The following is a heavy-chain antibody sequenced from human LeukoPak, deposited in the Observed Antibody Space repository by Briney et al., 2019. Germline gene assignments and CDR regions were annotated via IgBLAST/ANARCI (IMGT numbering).Heavy chain of an antibody. CDR1: GFTFSSYA. J-gene: IGHJ4*02. D-gene: IGHD1-1*01. Sequence: GGPLRLSCAASGFTFSSYAMSWVRQAPGKGLEWVSAISGSGGSTYYADSVKGRFTISRDNSKNTLYLQMNSLRAEDTAVYYCAKDQWVNWNDRSFDYWGQGTLVTVSS. V-gene: IGHV3-23*01. CDR2: ISGSGGST. CDR3: AKDQWVNWNDRSFDY.